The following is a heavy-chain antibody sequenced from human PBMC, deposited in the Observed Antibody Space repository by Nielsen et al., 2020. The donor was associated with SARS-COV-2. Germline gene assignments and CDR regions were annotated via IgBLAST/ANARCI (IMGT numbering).Heavy chain of an antibody. J-gene: IGHJ5*02. V-gene: IGHV4-59*08. CDR3: AVYSQYTSSLNWFDP. D-gene: IGHD6-13*01. Sequence: SETLSLTCSVSSDSVSEYYWSWLRQAPGKEPEWIGYIFYSGTTDYNPSLRNRASISMDTSKNQLSLRLRSVTAADTAIYYCAVYSQYTSSLNWFDPWGHGVLVTVSS. CDR2: IFYSGTT. CDR1: SDSVSEYY.